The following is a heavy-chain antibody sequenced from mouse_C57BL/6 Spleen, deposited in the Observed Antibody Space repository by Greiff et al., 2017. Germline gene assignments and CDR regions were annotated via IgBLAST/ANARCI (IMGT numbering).Heavy chain of an antibody. CDR3: ARSSSNYYAMDY. CDR2: IYPGDGDT. D-gene: IGHD2-5*01. Sequence: QVQLQQSGPELVKPGASVKISCKASGYAFSSSWMHWVKQRPGKGLEWIGRIYPGDGDTNYNGKFKGKATLTADKSSSTAYMQLSSLTSEDSAVYFCARSSSNYYAMDYWGQGTSVTVSS. V-gene: IGHV1-82*01. CDR1: GYAFSSSW. J-gene: IGHJ4*01.